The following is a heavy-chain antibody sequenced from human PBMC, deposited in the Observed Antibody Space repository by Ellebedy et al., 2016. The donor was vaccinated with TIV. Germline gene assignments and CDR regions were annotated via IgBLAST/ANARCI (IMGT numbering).Heavy chain of an antibody. CDR2: INAGNGNT. CDR1: GYSFSSYA. J-gene: IGHJ4*02. V-gene: IGHV1-3*01. D-gene: IGHD6-19*01. CDR3: AIGGAVAGIDY. Sequence: ASVKVSCXVSGYSFSSYALHWVRQAPGQRLEWMGWINAGNGNTKYSQTLQGRVTITRDTSATTANMELSGLRSEDKAVDYCAIGGAVAGIDYWGQGTLVIVSS.